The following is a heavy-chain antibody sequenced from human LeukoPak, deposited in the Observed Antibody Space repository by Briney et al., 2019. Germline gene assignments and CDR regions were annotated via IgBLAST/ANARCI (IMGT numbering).Heavy chain of an antibody. CDR2: ISGSGGST. V-gene: IGHV3-23*01. CDR3: ARTPYLTYYYDSSGYRFDY. D-gene: IGHD3-22*01. J-gene: IGHJ4*02. Sequence: GESLRLSCAASGFSFSSYAMSWVRQGPGKGLEWVSAISGSGGSTYYADSVKGRFTISRDNAKNSLYLQMNSLRAEDTAVYYCARTPYLTYYYDSSGYRFDYWGQGTLVTVSS. CDR1: GFSFSSYA.